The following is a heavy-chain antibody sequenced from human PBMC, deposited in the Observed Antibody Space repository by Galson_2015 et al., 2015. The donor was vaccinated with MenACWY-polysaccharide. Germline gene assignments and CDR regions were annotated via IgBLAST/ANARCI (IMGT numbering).Heavy chain of an antibody. CDR1: GFTFSSYA. Sequence: SLRLSCAASGFTFSSYAMNWVRQAPGKGLEWVSYISRSGSTIYYTDSVKGRFTIPRDNAKNSLYLQMDSLRAEDTAFYYCARGSSRCSCYSWSFHDFDFWGQGTLVTVSS. CDR2: ISRSGSTI. D-gene: IGHD3-22*01. J-gene: IGHJ4*02. V-gene: IGHV3-48*03. CDR3: ARGSSRCSCYSWSFHDFDF.